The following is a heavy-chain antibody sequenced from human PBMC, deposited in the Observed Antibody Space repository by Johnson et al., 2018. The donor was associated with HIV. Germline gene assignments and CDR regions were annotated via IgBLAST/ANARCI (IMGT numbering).Heavy chain of an antibody. CDR2: ISYDGSNK. D-gene: IGHD3-16*01. Sequence: QVQLVESGGGVVQPGRSLRLSCAASGFTFSSYAMHWVRQAPGKGLEWVAVISYDGSNKDYADSVKGRFTISRDNSKNTLYLQTNSLRAEDTAVFYCARDRYYGLAWGWAFDIWGQGTMVTVSS. V-gene: IGHV3-30-3*01. J-gene: IGHJ3*02. CDR1: GFTFSSYA. CDR3: ARDRYYGLAWGWAFDI.